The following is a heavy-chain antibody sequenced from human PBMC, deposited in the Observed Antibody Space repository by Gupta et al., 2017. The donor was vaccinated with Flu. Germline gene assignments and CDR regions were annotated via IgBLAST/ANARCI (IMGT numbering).Heavy chain of an antibody. CDR1: FTFSSYW. V-gene: IGHV3-7*01. Sequence: FTFSSYWMNWVRQAPGKGLEPVSMINSGGDGGYYMDSVKGRFTISRDNAKNSLILQMNSLRAEDTAVYYCARDPGWGAFDMWGQGTLVTIS. CDR2: INSGGDGG. CDR3: ARDPGWGAFDM. D-gene: IGHD1-26*01. J-gene: IGHJ3*02.